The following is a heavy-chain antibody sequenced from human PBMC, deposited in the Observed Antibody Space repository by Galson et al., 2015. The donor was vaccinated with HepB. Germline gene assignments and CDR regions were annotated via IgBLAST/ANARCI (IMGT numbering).Heavy chain of an antibody. V-gene: IGHV3-48*02. D-gene: IGHD2-2*01. CDR3: ARRCSSTSCYGTDY. J-gene: IGHJ4*02. CDR1: GFTFSSYS. CDR2: ISSSSSTI. Sequence: SLRLSCAASGFTFSSYSMNWVRQAPGKGLEWVSYISSSSSTIYYADSVKGRFTISRDNAKNSLYLQMNSLRDEDTAVYYCARRCSSTSCYGTDYWGQGTLVTVSS.